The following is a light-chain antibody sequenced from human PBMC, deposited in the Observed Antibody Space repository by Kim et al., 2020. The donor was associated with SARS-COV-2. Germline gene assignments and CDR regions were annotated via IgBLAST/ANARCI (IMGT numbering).Light chain of an antibody. CDR3: QQRPNWPLT. V-gene: IGKV3-11*01. J-gene: IGKJ4*01. CDR1: QSVSSY. CDR2: DAS. Sequence: SLSPGERATLSCRASQSVSSYLAWYQQKPGQAPRLLIYDASNRATGIPARFSGSGSGTDFTLTISSLEPEDFAVYYCQQRPNWPLTFGGGTKVEI.